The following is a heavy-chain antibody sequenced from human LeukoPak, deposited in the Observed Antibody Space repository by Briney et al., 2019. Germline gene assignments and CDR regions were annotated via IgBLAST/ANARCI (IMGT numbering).Heavy chain of an antibody. J-gene: IGHJ4*02. V-gene: IGHV4-4*07. CDR3: ASVLGY. D-gene: IGHD2-8*01. CDR1: GGSISSYY. Sequence: SSETLSLTCTVSGGSISSYYWTWIRQPAGKGLEWIGLIYTSGSTNYNPSLKSRFPMSFDTSKKQLSRQRTSVTAADTAVYCCASVLGYWGQGTLVTVSS. CDR2: IYTSGST.